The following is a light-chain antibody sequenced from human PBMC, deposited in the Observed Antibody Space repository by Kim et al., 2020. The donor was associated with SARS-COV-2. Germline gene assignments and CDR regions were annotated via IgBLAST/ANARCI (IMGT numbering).Light chain of an antibody. Sequence: GRSITISCTGTTSDIGGYKYVSWYQQHPGKAPKLLIFDISERPSGISNHFSGSKSGNTASLTISSLQAEDEADYYCSSYADGNRYVFGTGTKVTVL. J-gene: IGLJ1*01. CDR1: TSDIGGYKY. V-gene: IGLV2-14*03. CDR3: SSYADGNRYV. CDR2: DIS.